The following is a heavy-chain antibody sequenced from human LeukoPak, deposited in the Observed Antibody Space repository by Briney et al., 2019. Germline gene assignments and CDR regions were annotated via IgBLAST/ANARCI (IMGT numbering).Heavy chain of an antibody. CDR1: GFTFGSHW. J-gene: IGHJ4*02. D-gene: IGHD3-10*01. V-gene: IGHV3-74*01. Sequence: GGSLRLSCAAPGFTFGSHWMHWVRQAPGKGLVWVSRITPDGSSTSYADSVKGRFTISRDNAKNTLNLQMNSLRAEDTAVYYCARVGSSSLDYWGQGILVTVSS. CDR2: ITPDGSST. CDR3: ARVGSSSLDY.